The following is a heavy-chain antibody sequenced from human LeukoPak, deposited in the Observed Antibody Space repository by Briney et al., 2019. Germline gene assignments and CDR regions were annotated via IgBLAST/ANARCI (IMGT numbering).Heavy chain of an antibody. J-gene: IGHJ4*02. V-gene: IGHV3-23*01. CDR1: GFTFSTFA. Sequence: PGGSLRLSCAASGFTFSTFAMIWVRQPPGKGLEWVSSIFPSGGEIHYADSVKGRFTISRDNSKNTLYLQMNSLRAEDTAVYYCAKAYGSGSSYYFDYWGQGTLVTVSS. CDR2: IFPSGGEI. D-gene: IGHD3-10*01. CDR3: AKAYGSGSSYYFDY.